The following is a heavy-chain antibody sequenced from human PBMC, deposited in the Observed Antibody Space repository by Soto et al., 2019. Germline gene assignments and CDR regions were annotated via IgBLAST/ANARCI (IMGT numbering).Heavy chain of an antibody. J-gene: IGHJ2*01. CDR1: GLTFISYE. V-gene: IGHV3-48*03. D-gene: IGHD2-15*01. CDR3: ARDGRIRRPDWYFDL. CDR2: ISRSGSTI. Sequence: GWSLRLSCAASGLTFISYEMNWVRQAPGKGLEWVSYISRSGSTIYYADSVKGRVTISRDNAKNSLYLQMNSLRAEDTAVYYCARDGRIRRPDWYFDLWGRGTLVTVSS.